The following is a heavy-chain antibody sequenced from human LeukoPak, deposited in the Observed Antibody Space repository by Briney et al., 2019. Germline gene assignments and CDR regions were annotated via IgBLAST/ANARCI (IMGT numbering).Heavy chain of an antibody. CDR2: IYYSGST. Sequence: PSETLSLTCAVYGGSFSGYYWSWIRQPPGKGLEWIGSIYYSGSTYYNPSLKSRVTISVDTSKNQFSLKLSSVTAADTAVYYCARGVIAVARYAFDIWGQGTMVTVSS. CDR3: ARGVIAVARYAFDI. J-gene: IGHJ3*02. CDR1: GGSFSGYY. V-gene: IGHV4-34*01. D-gene: IGHD6-19*01.